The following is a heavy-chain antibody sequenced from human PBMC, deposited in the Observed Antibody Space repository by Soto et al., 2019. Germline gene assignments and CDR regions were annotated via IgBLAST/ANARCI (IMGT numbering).Heavy chain of an antibody. CDR1: GGSISSYY. CDR2: IYYSGST. D-gene: IGHD2-2*01. J-gene: IGHJ3*02. Sequence: SETLSLTCTVSGGSISSYYWSWIRQPPGKGLEWIGYIYYSGSTNYNPSLKSRVTISVDTSKNQFSLKLSSVTAADTAVYYCAYQLLNYDAFDIWGQRTMVTVSS. CDR3: AYQLLNYDAFDI. V-gene: IGHV4-59*01.